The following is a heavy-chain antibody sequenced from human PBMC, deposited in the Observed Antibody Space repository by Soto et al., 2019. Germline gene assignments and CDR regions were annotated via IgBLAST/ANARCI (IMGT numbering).Heavy chain of an antibody. V-gene: IGHV4-38-2*01. CDR2: IYHSGST. J-gene: IGHJ5*02. D-gene: IGHD3-3*01. Sequence: SETLSLTCAVSGYSISSGYYWGWIRQPPGKGLEWIGSIYHSGSTYYNPSLKSRVTISVDTSKNQFSLKLSSGTAADTAVYYCASVSHGVTIFGPNWFDPWGQGTLVAVSS. CDR1: GYSISSGYY. CDR3: ASVSHGVTIFGPNWFDP.